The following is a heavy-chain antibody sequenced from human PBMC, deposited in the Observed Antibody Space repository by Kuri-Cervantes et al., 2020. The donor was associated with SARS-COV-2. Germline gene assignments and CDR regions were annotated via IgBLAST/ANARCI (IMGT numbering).Heavy chain of an antibody. V-gene: IGHV5-10-1*01. CDR2: IDPTDSNT. CDR1: GNRFTGYW. D-gene: IGHD1-1*01. J-gene: IGHJ4*02. CDR3: ARGAYNSPLEV. Sequence: GESLKISCEGSGNRFTGYWITWVRQMPGKGLEWMGAIDPTDSNTKYSPSFEGHVSISGHSSINTVYLQWSSLKASDTAMYYCARGAYNSPLEVWGQGTLVTVSS.